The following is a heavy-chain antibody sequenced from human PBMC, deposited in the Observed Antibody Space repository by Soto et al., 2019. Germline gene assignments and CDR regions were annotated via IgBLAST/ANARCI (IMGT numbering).Heavy chain of an antibody. J-gene: IGHJ6*02. D-gene: IGHD6-13*01. Sequence: QVQLVQSGAEVKKPGSSVKVSCKASGGTFSSYAISWVRQAPGQGLEWMGGIIPIFGTANYAQKFQGRVTITADESTSTAYMELSSLRSEDTAVYYCARPDFISRIAAAGKDYYGMDVWGQGTTVPVSS. CDR3: ARPDFISRIAAAGKDYYGMDV. CDR2: IIPIFGTA. V-gene: IGHV1-69*01. CDR1: GGTFSSYA.